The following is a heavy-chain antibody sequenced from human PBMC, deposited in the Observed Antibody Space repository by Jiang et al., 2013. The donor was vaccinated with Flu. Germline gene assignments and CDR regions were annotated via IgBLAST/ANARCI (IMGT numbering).Heavy chain of an antibody. CDR2: INPDSGGT. D-gene: IGHD2-21*01. CDR3: ARVNFCAADCYDGGAFDI. CDR1: GYTFTGYY. V-gene: IGHV1-2*02. J-gene: IGHJ3*02. Sequence: GAEVKKPGASVKVSCKASGYTFTGYYMHWVRQAPGQGLEWMGWINPDSGGTNYAQKFQGRVTMTREMSISTAYMELARLGSDDTAVYYCARVNFCAADCYDGGAFDIWGQGTMVTVSS.